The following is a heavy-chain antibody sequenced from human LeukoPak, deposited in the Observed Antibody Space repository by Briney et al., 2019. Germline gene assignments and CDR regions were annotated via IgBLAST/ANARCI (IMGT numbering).Heavy chain of an antibody. D-gene: IGHD3-16*01. J-gene: IGHJ4*02. CDR3: ARWPTMGGR. V-gene: IGHV3-66*01. CDR1: GFPVSDNY. Sequence: PGGSLRLSCAASGFPVSDNYMTWVRPAPGKGLEWVSVIYNGGTTKYADSVKGRFIISRDNSRNMLYLQMNSLRVEDTAVYYCARWPTMGGRWGQGTLVTVSS. CDR2: IYNGGTT.